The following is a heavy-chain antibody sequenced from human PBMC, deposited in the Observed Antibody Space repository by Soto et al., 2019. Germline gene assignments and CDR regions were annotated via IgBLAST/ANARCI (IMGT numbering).Heavy chain of an antibody. CDR2: IWYDGSQK. CDR3: EGRDDPFHV. J-gene: IGHJ3*01. Sequence: QVHLVESGGGVVRPGTSLRLSCAASGINFSDYGIHWVRQAPGKGLEWVAVIWYDGSQKYYADSVRGRFTISRDNSKNTVYLQLNSLRLEDTVVYYCEGRDDPFHVWGQGTIVTVSS. V-gene: IGHV3-33*01. CDR1: GINFSDYG.